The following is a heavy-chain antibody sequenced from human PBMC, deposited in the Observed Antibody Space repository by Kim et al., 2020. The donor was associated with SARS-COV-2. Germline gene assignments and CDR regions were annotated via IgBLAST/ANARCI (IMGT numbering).Heavy chain of an antibody. V-gene: IGHV3-53*01. J-gene: IGHJ4*02. CDR3: ARSYYYDSSGYRRGRYFDY. Sequence: GRFTITRENSKNTLYLQMNSLRAEDTAVYYCARSYYYDSSGYRRGRYFDYWGQGTLVTVSS. D-gene: IGHD3-22*01.